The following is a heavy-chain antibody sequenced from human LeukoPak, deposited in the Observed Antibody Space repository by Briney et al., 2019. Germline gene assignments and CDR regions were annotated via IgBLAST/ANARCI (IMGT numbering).Heavy chain of an antibody. CDR2: INTNTGNP. D-gene: IGHD2-15*01. J-gene: IGHJ4*02. Sequence: GASVKVSCKASGYTFTSYAMNWVRQAPGQGLEWMGWINTNTGNPTYAQGFTGRFVFSLDTSVSTAYLQISGLKAEDTAVYCCARSSTRGCHDFDYWGQGTLVTVSS. CDR3: ARSSTRGCHDFDY. V-gene: IGHV7-4-1*02. CDR1: GYTFTSYA.